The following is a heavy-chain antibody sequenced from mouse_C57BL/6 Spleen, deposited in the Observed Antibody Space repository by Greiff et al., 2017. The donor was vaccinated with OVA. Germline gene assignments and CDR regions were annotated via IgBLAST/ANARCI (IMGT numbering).Heavy chain of an antibody. CDR3: ARGYYGYDGAWFAY. V-gene: IGHV3-6*01. J-gene: IGHJ3*01. CDR2: ISYDGSN. D-gene: IGHD2-2*01. CDR1: GYSITSGYY. Sequence: EVQLQESGPGLVKPSQSLSLTCSVTGYSITSGYYWNWIRQFPGNKLEWMGYISYDGSNNYNPSFKNRISITRDTSKNQFFLELNSVTTQDTATYYCARGYYGYDGAWFAYWGQGTLVTVSA.